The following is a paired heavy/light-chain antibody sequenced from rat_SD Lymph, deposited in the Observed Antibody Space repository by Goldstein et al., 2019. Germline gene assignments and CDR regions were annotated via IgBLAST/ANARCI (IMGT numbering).Heavy chain of an antibody. CDR1: GFTFSDYN. CDR2: ISYDGSST. Sequence: EVQLVESGGGLVQPGRSLKLSCAASGFTFSDYNMAWVRQAPKKGLEWVATISYDGSSTYYRDSVKGRFTISRDNAKSTLYLQMDSLRSEDTATYYCARPGWGVMDAWGQGASVTVSS. J-gene: IGHJ4*01. CDR3: ARPGWGVMDA. D-gene: IGHD1-4*01. V-gene: IGHV5-7*01.
Light chain of an antibody. CDR1: EDIYNG. CDR2: NAN. J-gene: IGKJ1*01. V-gene: IGKV12S36*01. Sequence: DIQMTQSPASLSASLGETVTIECRASEDIYNGLAWYQQKPGKSPQLLIYNANSLHTGVPSRFSGSGSGTQYSLKINSLQSEDVASYFCQQYYDYPWTFGGGTKLELK. CDR3: QQYYDYPWT.